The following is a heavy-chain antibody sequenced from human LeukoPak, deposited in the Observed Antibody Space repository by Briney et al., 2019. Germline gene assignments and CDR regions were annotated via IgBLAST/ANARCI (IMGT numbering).Heavy chain of an antibody. D-gene: IGHD5-24*01. CDR2: ISSSGSTI. Sequence: GGSLRLSCAASGFTFSSYEMNWVRQAPGKGLEWVSYISSSGSTIYYADSVKGRFTISRDNAKNSLYLQTNSLRAEDTAVYYCATSKEDGYNSVWGQGTLVTVSS. J-gene: IGHJ4*02. CDR1: GFTFSSYE. V-gene: IGHV3-48*03. CDR3: ATSKEDGYNSV.